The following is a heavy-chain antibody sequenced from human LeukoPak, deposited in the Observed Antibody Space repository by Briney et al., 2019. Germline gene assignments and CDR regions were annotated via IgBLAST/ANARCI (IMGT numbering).Heavy chain of an antibody. J-gene: IGHJ3*02. CDR1: GYTFTDYY. Sequence: ASVKVSCKASGYTFTDYYMPWVRQAPGQGLEWMGWNNPNSGVTNYAQKFQGRVAMTRDTSISTAYMELSRLRSDDTAVYYCASGFMGYDRSGYYDDAFDIWGQGTTVTVSS. D-gene: IGHD3-22*01. CDR2: NNPNSGVT. CDR3: ASGFMGYDRSGYYDDAFDI. V-gene: IGHV1-2*02.